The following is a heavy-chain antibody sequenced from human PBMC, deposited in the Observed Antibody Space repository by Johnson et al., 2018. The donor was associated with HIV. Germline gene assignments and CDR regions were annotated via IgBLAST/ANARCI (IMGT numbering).Heavy chain of an antibody. CDR3: ARGWGGQQPI. D-gene: IGHD3-16*01. CDR1: GFTFNSYA. Sequence: VQLVESGGGVVRPGGSLRVSCAASGFTFNSYAMNWVRQAPGKGLEWVSGISGGGSGTYYADSVKGRFTISRDNSKNTLYLQMNSLRAEDTAIYYCARGWGGQQPIWGQGTMVTVSS. CDR2: ISGGGSGT. V-gene: IGHV3-23*04. J-gene: IGHJ3*02.